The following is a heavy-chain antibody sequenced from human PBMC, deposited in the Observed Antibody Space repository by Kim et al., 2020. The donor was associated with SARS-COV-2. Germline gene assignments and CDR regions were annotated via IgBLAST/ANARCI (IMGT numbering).Heavy chain of an antibody. CDR3: ARDFGRSMITRGY. Sequence: GGSLRLSCAASGYTFSIYAMSWVRQSPGKGLEWVSGITGSGDTTSYGDSVKGRFTISRDNSKNTLYLQMNTLRVDDTAVYFCARDFGRSMITRGYWGQGTLVTVSS. CDR1: GYTFSIYA. D-gene: IGHD3-10*01. CDR2: ITGSGDTT. J-gene: IGHJ4*02. V-gene: IGHV3-23*01.